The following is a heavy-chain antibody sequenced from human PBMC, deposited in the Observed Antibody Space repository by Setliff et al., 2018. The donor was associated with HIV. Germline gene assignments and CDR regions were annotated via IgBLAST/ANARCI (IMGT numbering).Heavy chain of an antibody. V-gene: IGHV3-66*02. D-gene: IGHD1-1*01. CDR1: GFTFSSYA. CDR2: IYSGGST. J-gene: IGHJ4*02. CDR3: ASAGSGTRAPPRY. Sequence: QPGGSLRLSCAASGFTFSSYAMSWVRQAPGKGLEWVSLIYSGGSTHYADSVKGRFTISRDNSKNTLYLQMNSLTTEDTAVYYCASAGSGTRAPPRYWGQGTLVTVSS.